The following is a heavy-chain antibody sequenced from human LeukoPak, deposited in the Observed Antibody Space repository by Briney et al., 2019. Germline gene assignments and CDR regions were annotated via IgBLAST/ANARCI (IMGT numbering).Heavy chain of an antibody. V-gene: IGHV1-69*01. CDR3: ARGGYGGNRDYYYGMDV. CDR2: IIPIFGTA. Sequence: GSSVKVSCKASGGTFSSYAISWVRQAPGQGLEWMGGIIPIFGTANYVQKFQGRVTITADESTSTAYMELSSLRSEDTAVYYCARGGYGGNRDYYYGMDVWGQGTTVTVSS. D-gene: IGHD4-23*01. CDR1: GGTFSSYA. J-gene: IGHJ6*02.